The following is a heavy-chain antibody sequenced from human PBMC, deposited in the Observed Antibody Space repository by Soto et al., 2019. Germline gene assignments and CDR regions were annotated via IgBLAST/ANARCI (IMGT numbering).Heavy chain of an antibody. CDR2: FDPEDGET. J-gene: IGHJ4*02. Sequence: QVQLVQSGAEVKKPGASVKVSCKVSGYTLTELSMHWVRQAPGKGLEWMGGFDPEDGETIYAQKFQGRVTMTEDTSTDTAYMELSSLRSEDTAVYYCATDLHKKDSSGWYGFAFDYWGQGTLVTVSS. CDR1: GYTLTELS. D-gene: IGHD6-13*01. V-gene: IGHV1-24*01. CDR3: ATDLHKKDSSGWYGFAFDY.